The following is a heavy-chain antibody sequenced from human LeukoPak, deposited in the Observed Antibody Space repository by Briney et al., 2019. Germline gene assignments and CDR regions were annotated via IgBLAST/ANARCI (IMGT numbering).Heavy chain of an antibody. J-gene: IGHJ4*02. CDR2: ISSSGDLT. Sequence: GGSLRLSCAASTFTFNGYAVSWVRQAPGKGLEWISAISSSGDLTFYADSVKGRFTISRDNSKNMLYLQMDSLRAEDTAVYYCRFDFCSGYYVFDYWGQGTLVTVSS. D-gene: IGHD3-3*01. CDR3: RFDFCSGYYVFDY. V-gene: IGHV3-23*01. CDR1: TFTFNGYA.